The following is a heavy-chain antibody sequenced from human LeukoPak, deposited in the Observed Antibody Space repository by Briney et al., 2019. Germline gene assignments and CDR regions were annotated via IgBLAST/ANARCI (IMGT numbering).Heavy chain of an antibody. D-gene: IGHD2-8*01. CDR2: IWHDGSDK. J-gene: IGHJ4*02. V-gene: IGHV3-33*01. CDR1: GFTFSSYG. CDR3: ARDLRDCTNGICYPSIDY. Sequence: GGSLRLSCAASGFTFSSYGMHWVRQAPGKGLEWVAVIWHDGSDKFYADSVKGRFTISRDNSKNTLYLQMNSLRAEDTAVYYCARDLRDCTNGICYPSIDYWGQGTLVTVSS.